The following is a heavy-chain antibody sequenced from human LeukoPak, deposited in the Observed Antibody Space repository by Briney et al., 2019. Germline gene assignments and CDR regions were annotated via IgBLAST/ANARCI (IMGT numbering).Heavy chain of an antibody. CDR3: ARLRFLEWLFRWFDP. Sequence: SETLSLTCTVSGGSISGQYWSWIRQPPGRGLEWIGYISYSGITKYNPSLKNRVTISIDTSKNQFSLKLSSMTAADTAVYYCARLRFLEWLFRWFDPWGQRTLVTHSS. J-gene: IGHJ5*02. CDR1: GGSISGQY. D-gene: IGHD3-3*01. CDR2: ISYSGIT. V-gene: IGHV4-59*08.